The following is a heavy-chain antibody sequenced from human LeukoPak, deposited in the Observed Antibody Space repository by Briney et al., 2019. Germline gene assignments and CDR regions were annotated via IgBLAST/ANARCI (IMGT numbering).Heavy chain of an antibody. D-gene: IGHD3-10*01. CDR1: GYTFTNYY. CDR2: INPNSGGT. Sequence: ASVKVSCKASGYTFTNYYIHWVRQAPGQGLECMGWINPNSGGTNYAQKFQGRVTMTRDTSISTAYMELSRLRSDDTAVYYCARGGSGSYFSWLDPWGQGTLVTVSS. J-gene: IGHJ5*02. CDR3: ARGGSGSYFSWLDP. V-gene: IGHV1-2*02.